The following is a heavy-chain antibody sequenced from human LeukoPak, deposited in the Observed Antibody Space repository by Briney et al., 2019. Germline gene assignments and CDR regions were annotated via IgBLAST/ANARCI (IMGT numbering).Heavy chain of an antibody. D-gene: IGHD6-13*01. CDR1: GFTFSDYY. J-gene: IGHJ6*03. CDR3: ARAAAGGWGSYYYYYMDV. CDR2: ISSSGSTI. Sequence: PGGPLRLSCAASGFTFSDYYMSWIRQAPGKGLEWVSYISSSGSTIYYADSVKGRFTISRDNAKNSLYLQMDSLRAEDTAVYYCARAAAGGWGSYYYYYMDVWGKGTTVTVSS. V-gene: IGHV3-11*01.